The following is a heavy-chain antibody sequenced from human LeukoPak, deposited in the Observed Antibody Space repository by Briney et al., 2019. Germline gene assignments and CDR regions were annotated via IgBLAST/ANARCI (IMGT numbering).Heavy chain of an antibody. J-gene: IGHJ4*02. Sequence: GGSLRLSCAASGFTFSSYWMSWVRQAPGKGLEGVANIKKDGSEKYYVDSVKGRFTISRDNAKNSLYLQMNSLRAEDTAVYYCARDGACSGGSCYSPYFDYWGQGTLVTVS. D-gene: IGHD2-15*01. CDR1: GFTFSSYW. CDR3: ARDGACSGGSCYSPYFDY. V-gene: IGHV3-7*03. CDR2: IKKDGSEK.